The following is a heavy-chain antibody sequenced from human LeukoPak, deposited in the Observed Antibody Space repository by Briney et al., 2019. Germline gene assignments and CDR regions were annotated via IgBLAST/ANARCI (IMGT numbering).Heavy chain of an antibody. CDR3: AGGDSSSWYFYFDY. J-gene: IGHJ4*02. CDR2: INPSGSTT. Sequence: ASVKVSCKASGYTFTSYFMHWVRQAPGQGLEWLGMINPSGSTTTYAQKFQGRVTMTRDTSTSTVYMELSSLRSEDTAVYYCAGGDSSSWYFYFDYWGQGTLVTVSS. V-gene: IGHV1-46*01. CDR1: GYTFTSYF. D-gene: IGHD6-13*01.